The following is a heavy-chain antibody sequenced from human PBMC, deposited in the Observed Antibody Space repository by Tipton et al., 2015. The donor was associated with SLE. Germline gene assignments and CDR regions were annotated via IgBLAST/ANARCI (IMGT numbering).Heavy chain of an antibody. V-gene: IGHV3-21*01. CDR2: ISSVSTYI. CDR3: ATDEEGLTGDVR. CDR1: GFPFSAYS. D-gene: IGHD7-27*01. J-gene: IGHJ4*02. Sequence: SLRLSCSASGFPFSAYSLSWVRQAPGKGLEWVSSISSVSTYIYYGDSAKGRFTLSRDDAKNSLYLDMSSLRADDTAVYYCATDEEGLTGDVRWGQGALVTVSS.